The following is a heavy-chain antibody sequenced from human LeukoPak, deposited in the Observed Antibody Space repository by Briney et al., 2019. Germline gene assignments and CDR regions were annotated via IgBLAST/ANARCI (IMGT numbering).Heavy chain of an antibody. V-gene: IGHV4-30-4*08. CDR1: GGSISSDDYY. CDR2: IYYSGST. Sequence: SETLSLTCTVSGGSISSDDYYWSWIRQPPGKGLEWIGYIYYSGSTYYNPSLKSRVTISVDTSKNQFSLKLSSVTAADTAVYYCARDHNWNWFDPWGQGALVTVSS. D-gene: IGHD1-20*01. J-gene: IGHJ5*02. CDR3: ARDHNWNWFDP.